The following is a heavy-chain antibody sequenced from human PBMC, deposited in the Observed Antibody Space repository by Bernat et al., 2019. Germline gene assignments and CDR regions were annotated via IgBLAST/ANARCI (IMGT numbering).Heavy chain of an antibody. CDR3: AKEGSSSYGMDV. D-gene: IGHD2-15*01. J-gene: IGHJ6*02. CDR2: ISYDGSNK. V-gene: IGHV3-30*18. Sequence: QVQLVESGGGVVQPGRSLRLSCAASGFTFSSYGMHWVRQAPGKGLEWVAVISYDGSNKYYADSVKGRFTISRDNSKNTLYLQMNSLRAEDTAVYYCAKEGSSSYGMDVWGQGTTVTVSS. CDR1: GFTFSSYG.